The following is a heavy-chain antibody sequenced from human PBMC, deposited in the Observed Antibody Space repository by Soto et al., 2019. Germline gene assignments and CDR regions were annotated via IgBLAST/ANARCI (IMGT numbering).Heavy chain of an antibody. J-gene: IGHJ3*02. CDR2: IIPIFGTA. Sequence: ASVKVSCKASGGTFSSYAISWVRQAPGQGLEWMGGIIPIFGTANYAQKFQGRVTITADESTSTAYMELSSLRSEDTAVYYCAREYYDSSGSLDAFDIWGQGTMVTVSS. CDR3: AREYYDSSGSLDAFDI. V-gene: IGHV1-69*13. CDR1: GGTFSSYA. D-gene: IGHD3-22*01.